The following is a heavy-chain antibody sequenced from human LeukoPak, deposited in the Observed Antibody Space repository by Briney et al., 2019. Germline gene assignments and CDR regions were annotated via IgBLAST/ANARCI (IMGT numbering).Heavy chain of an antibody. CDR3: ARLGGANSFGY. J-gene: IGHJ4*02. D-gene: IGHD4/OR15-4a*01. V-gene: IGHV5-51*01. CDR2: IYPGDSDT. CDR1: GYSFTDYW. Sequence: GESLKISCKGSGYSFTDYWIGWERQMPGKGLEWMGIIYPGDSDTKYSPSFQGPVTISADKSISTAYLQWSSLKASDTAMYYCARLGGANSFGYWGQGTLVTVSS.